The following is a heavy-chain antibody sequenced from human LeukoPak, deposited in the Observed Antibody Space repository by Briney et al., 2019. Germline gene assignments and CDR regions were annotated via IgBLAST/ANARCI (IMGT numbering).Heavy chain of an antibody. J-gene: IGHJ4*02. D-gene: IGHD3-3*01. CDR3: ARDFTIFGVVILRGLDH. CDR2: ISTSSSTI. Sequence: GGSLRLSCAASGFTFSSYEMNWVRQAPGKGLEWVSYISTSSSTIYYVDSVKGRFTISRDNAKNSLYLQMNSLRAEDTAVYYCARDFTIFGVVILRGLDHWGQGTLVTVSS. V-gene: IGHV3-48*03. CDR1: GFTFSSYE.